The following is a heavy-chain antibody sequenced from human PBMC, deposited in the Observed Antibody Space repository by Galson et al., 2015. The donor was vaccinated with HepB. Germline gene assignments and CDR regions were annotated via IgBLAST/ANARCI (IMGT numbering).Heavy chain of an antibody. CDR2: ISPYNRDT. CDR1: GYTGYTFSSYS. V-gene: IGHV1-18*01. D-gene: IGHD2-15*01. CDR3: ARGAFVGVVGGIQNNWFAP. Sequence: SVKVSCKASGYTGYTFSSYSITWVRQAPGQGLEWMGWISPYNRDTNYARKFQGRVTMTTDTFTSTAYMELRSLRSDDTAVYYCARGAFVGVVGGIQNNWFAPWGQGTLITISS. J-gene: IGHJ5*02.